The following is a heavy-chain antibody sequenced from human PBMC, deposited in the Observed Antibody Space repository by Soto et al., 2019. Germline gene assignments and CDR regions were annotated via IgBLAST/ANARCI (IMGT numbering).Heavy chain of an antibody. CDR1: GFTFSNYW. CDR2: IYSGGST. CDR3: ARGPGGYSYGFSLGY. V-gene: IGHV3-53*04. J-gene: IGHJ4*02. Sequence: PGGSLRLSCVASGFTFSNYWMSWVRQAPGKGLEWVSVIYSGGSTYYADSVKGRFTISRHNSKNTLYLQMNSLRAEDTAVYYCARGPGGYSYGFSLGYWGQGTLVTVSS. D-gene: IGHD5-18*01.